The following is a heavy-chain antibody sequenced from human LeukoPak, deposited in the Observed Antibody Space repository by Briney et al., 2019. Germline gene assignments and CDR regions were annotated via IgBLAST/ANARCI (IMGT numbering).Heavy chain of an antibody. CDR1: GYTFTSYY. J-gene: IGHJ4*02. V-gene: IGHV1-46*01. CDR3: ARDGRIATSSGGGYFDY. CDR2: INPSGGST. D-gene: IGHD6-6*01. Sequence: ASVKVSCKASGYTFTSYYMHWVRQAPGQGLEGMGIINPSGGSTSYAQKFQGRVTMTRDMSTSTVYMELSSLRSEDTAVYYCARDGRIATSSGGGYFDYWGQGTLVTVSS.